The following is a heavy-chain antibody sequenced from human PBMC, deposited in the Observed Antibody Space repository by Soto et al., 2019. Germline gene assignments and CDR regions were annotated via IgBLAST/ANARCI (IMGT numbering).Heavy chain of an antibody. V-gene: IGHV4-39*01. CDR2: IYHSGST. D-gene: IGHD5-12*01. Sequence: ETLSLTCTVSGGSISSSTYYWGWIRQPPGKGLEWIGSIYHSGSTYYNPSLKSRVTISVDTSKNQFSLKLSSVTAADTAVYYCARRLRRDGSLFDYWGQGTLVTVSS. J-gene: IGHJ4*02. CDR1: GGSISSSTYY. CDR3: ARRLRRDGSLFDY.